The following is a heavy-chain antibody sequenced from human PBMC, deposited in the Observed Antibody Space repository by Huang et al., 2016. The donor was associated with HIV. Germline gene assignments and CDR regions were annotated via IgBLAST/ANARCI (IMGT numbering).Heavy chain of an antibody. D-gene: IGHD6-19*01. Sequence: EVQLVESGVGLVQPGGSLSISCAASGFTVSSYGMHWVRQARGKGLVGVTRINRDGSSTSYADSVKGRFTISRDNAKNTLYLQMNSLIAEDTAVYYCARDSQQWLVEDYWGQGTLVTVSS. CDR3: ARDSQQWLVEDY. J-gene: IGHJ4*02. CDR2: INRDGSST. V-gene: IGHV3-74*01. CDR1: GFTVSSYG.